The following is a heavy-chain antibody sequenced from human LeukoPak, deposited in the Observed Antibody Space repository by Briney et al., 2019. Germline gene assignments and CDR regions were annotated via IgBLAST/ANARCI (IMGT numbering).Heavy chain of an antibody. Sequence: GGSLRLSCAASGFTFSSYSMNWVRQAPGKGLEWASSISSSSSYKYYADSVKGRFTISRDNAKNSLYLQMNSLRAEDTAVYYCARDWGYDILTGYFDYWGQGTLVTVSS. D-gene: IGHD3-9*01. CDR2: ISSSSSYK. CDR1: GFTFSSYS. V-gene: IGHV3-21*01. J-gene: IGHJ4*02. CDR3: ARDWGYDILTGYFDY.